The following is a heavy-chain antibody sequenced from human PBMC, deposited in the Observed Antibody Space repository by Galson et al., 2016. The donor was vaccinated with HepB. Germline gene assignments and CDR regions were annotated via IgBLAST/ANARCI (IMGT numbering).Heavy chain of an antibody. J-gene: IGHJ6*02. D-gene: IGHD6-13*01. Sequence: QSGAEVKKPGASVKVSCKASGYTFASYGISWVRQAPGQGLEWMGWISGYNGNTNYAQKFQGRVTMTTDTSTSTAYMDLRSLRSDDTAVYYCARDFPGDTSSWYLGYYYYYYDMDVWGQGTTVTVSS. V-gene: IGHV1-18*01. CDR3: ARDFPGDTSSWYLGYYYYYYDMDV. CDR2: ISGYNGNT. CDR1: GYTFASYG.